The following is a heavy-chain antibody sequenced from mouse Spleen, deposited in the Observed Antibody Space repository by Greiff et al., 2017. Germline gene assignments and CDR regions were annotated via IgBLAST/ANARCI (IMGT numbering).Heavy chain of an antibody. CDR1: GFTFSSYT. Sequence: DVMLVESGGGLVKPGGSLKLSCAASGFTFSSYTMSWVRQTPEKRLEWVATISGGGGNTYYPDSVKGRFTISRDNAKNTLYLQMSSLRSEDTALYYCARRGSSGSFDYWGQGTTLTVSS. V-gene: IGHV5-9*01. CDR2: ISGGGGNT. J-gene: IGHJ2*01. CDR3: ARRGSSGSFDY. D-gene: IGHD3-2*02.